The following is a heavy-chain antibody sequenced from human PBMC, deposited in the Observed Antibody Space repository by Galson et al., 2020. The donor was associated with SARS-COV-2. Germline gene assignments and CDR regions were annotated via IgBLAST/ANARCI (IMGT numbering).Heavy chain of an antibody. CDR2: IKSKTDGGTT. Sequence: GESLKISCAASGFTFSNAWMSWVRQAPGKGLEWVGRIKSKTDGGTTDYAAPVKGRFTISRDDSKNTLYLQMNSLKTEATAVYYCTTDRYYDYVWGSYRYPDYWGQGTRVTVSS. D-gene: IGHD3-16*02. V-gene: IGHV3-15*01. CDR1: GFTFSNAW. CDR3: TTDRYYDYVWGSYRYPDY. J-gene: IGHJ4*02.